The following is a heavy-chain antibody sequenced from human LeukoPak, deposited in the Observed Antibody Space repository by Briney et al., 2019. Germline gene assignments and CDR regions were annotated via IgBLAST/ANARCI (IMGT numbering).Heavy chain of an antibody. CDR3: ATQDGYDNSGHYGY. V-gene: IGHV3-30*03. Sequence: TGGSLRLTCAASGFSFSNFGMHWVRQAPGKGLEWVAVISHDGSNKYFADSVKGRFTISSDNSKNTLHLQMNSLRAEDTAVYYCATQDGYDNSGHYGYWGQGTLVTVSS. CDR2: ISHDGSNK. J-gene: IGHJ4*02. CDR1: GFSFSNFG. D-gene: IGHD3-22*01.